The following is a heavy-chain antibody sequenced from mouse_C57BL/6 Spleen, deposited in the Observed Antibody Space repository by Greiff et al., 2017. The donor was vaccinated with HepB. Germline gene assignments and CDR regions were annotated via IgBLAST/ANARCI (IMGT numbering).Heavy chain of an antibody. V-gene: IGHV1-39*01. Sequence: VQLQQSGPELVKPGASVKISCKASGYSFTDYNMNWVKQSNGKSLEWIGVINPNYGTTSYNQKFKGKATLTVDQSSSTAYMQLNSLTSEDSAVYDCASGELRRRGWYFGVWGTGTTVTVSS. J-gene: IGHJ1*03. CDR3: ASGELRRRGWYFGV. CDR2: INPNYGTT. CDR1: GYSFTDYN. D-gene: IGHD2-4*01.